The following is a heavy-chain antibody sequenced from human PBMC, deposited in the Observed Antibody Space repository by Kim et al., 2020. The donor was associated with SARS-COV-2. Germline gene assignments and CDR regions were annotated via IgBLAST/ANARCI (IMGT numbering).Heavy chain of an antibody. CDR2: ISGDGGST. V-gene: IGHV3-43*02. CDR1: GFTFDDYA. CDR3: AAPGYSSGIY. J-gene: IGHJ4*02. Sequence: GSLRLSCAASGFTFDDYAMHWVRQAPGKGLEWVSLISGDGGSTYYADSVKGRFTISRDNSKNSLYLQMNSLRTENTALYYCAAPGYSSGIYWGQGTLVT. D-gene: IGHD6-19*01.